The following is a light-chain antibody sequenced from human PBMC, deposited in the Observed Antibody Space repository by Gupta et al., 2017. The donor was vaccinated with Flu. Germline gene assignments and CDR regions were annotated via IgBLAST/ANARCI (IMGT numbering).Light chain of an antibody. Sequence: GTLSLSPGERATLSCRASQTISTNYVAWYQQKPGQAPRLLFYGASRRATGIPDRFSGSGSGTDFTLTISRLEPEDFAVYYCQQDGTSPYTFGQGTKMEIK. V-gene: IGKV3-20*01. CDR2: GAS. J-gene: IGKJ2*01. CDR3: QQDGTSPYT. CDR1: QTISTNY.